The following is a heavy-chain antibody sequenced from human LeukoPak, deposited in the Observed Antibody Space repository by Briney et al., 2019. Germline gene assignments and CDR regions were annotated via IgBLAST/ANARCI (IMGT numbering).Heavy chain of an antibody. CDR1: GGSISSSSYF. CDR3: ARVLRDGHNDPFDN. CDR2: VFYTGDT. V-gene: IGHV4-39*01. Sequence: SETLSLTCTVSGGSISSSSYFWGWIRQPPEKGLEWIGSVFYTGDTYYSPSLKSRVTLSVDTSKNHFSLRLTSVTAADAAVYYCARVLRDGHNDPFDNWGQGTLVAVSS. J-gene: IGHJ3*02. D-gene: IGHD5-24*01.